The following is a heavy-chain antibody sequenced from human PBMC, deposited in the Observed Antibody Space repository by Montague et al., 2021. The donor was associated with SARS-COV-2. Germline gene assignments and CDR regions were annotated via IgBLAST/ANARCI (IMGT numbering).Heavy chain of an antibody. CDR2: IHYSGTS. Sequence: SETLSLTCTVSGGSINSSIYYWSWIRQPPGKGPEWIGNIHYSGTSFYNPSLRSRLTMSMDTSKRQLSLTVNSVTAADTAVCYCAREGGSVWYPDLWGRGTLVTVSS. V-gene: IGHV4-39*07. J-gene: IGHJ2*01. CDR1: GGSINSSIYY. CDR3: AREGGSVWYPDL. D-gene: IGHD2-8*02.